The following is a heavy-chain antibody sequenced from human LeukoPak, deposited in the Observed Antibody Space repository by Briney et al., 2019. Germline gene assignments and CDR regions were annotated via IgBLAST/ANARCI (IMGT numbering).Heavy chain of an antibody. CDR1: GYTFTGYY. V-gene: IGHV1-2*02. CDR3: ARDVCYYDSSGYLNY. Sequence: GASVKVSCKASGYTFTGYYMHWVRQAPGQGLEWMGWINPNSGGTNYAQKFQGRVTMARDTSISTAYMELSRLRSDDTAVYYCARDVCYYDSSGYLNYWGQGTLVTVSS. J-gene: IGHJ4*02. CDR2: INPNSGGT. D-gene: IGHD3-22*01.